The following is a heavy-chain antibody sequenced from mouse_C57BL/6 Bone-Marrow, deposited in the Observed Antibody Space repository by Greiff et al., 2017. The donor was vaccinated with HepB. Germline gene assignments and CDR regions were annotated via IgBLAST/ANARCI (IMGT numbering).Heavy chain of an antibody. CDR3: ARLRTAMDY. Sequence: QVQLKESGAELVRPGTSVKVSCKASGYAFTNYLIEWVKQRPGQGLEWIGVINPGSGGTNYNEKFKGKATLTADKSSSTAYMQLSSLTSEDSAVYFCARLRTAMDYWGQGTSVTVSS. CDR2: INPGSGGT. V-gene: IGHV1-54*01. J-gene: IGHJ4*01. CDR1: GYAFTNYL.